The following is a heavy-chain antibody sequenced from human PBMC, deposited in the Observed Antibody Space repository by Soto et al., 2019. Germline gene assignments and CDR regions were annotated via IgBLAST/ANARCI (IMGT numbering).Heavy chain of an antibody. D-gene: IGHD6-13*01. CDR2: RNPNSGNT. V-gene: IGHV1-8*01. Sequence: QVQLVQSGAEVKKPGASVKVSCKASGYTFTSYDINWWGRAPGQGLEWRGWRNPNSGNTGYAQKFQGRVTMTRNTSISTAYMELSSLRSEDTAVYYCARRGYSSSWYYYYYYGMDVWGQGTTVTVSS. CDR1: GYTFTSYD. J-gene: IGHJ6*02. CDR3: ARRGYSSSWYYYYYYGMDV.